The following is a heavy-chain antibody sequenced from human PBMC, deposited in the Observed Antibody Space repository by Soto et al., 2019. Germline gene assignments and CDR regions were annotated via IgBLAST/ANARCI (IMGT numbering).Heavy chain of an antibody. D-gene: IGHD1-26*01. CDR1: GFTFSSYA. V-gene: IGHV3-30*09. Sequence: QVQLVESGGDVVQPGRSMRLSCAASGFTFSSYAMHWVRPAPGKGLEWVAVISNDGSNKYYADSVKGRFAISGDNSKNSLYLQMNSLRAEDTAVSYCARETRRQAGRWESCMDVWGQGTTVTVAS. J-gene: IGHJ6*02. CDR3: ARETRRQAGRWESCMDV. CDR2: ISNDGSNK.